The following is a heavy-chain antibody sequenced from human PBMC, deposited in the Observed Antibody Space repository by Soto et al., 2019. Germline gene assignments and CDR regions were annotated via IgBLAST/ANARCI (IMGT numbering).Heavy chain of an antibody. D-gene: IGHD3-3*01. CDR2: INHRGST. CDR3: AKTGFWSDYRVADY. J-gene: IGHJ4*02. CDR1: GGSFSGYY. V-gene: IGHV4-34*01. Sequence: PSETLSLTCVVYGGSFSGYYCSWLRHPPGKALEWIGEINHRGSTYYNPSLKSRITISVDTSKNQFSLKLSSVTAADTAVYFCAKTGFWSDYRVADYWGQGTLVTVSS.